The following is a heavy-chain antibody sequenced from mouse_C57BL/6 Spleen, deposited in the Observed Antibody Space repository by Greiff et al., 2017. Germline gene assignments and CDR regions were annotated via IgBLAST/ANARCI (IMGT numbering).Heavy chain of an antibody. D-gene: IGHD2-12*01. CDR3: ASYSPLAMDY. CDR1: GYTFTSYW. CDR2: IHPNSGST. Sequence: QVQLQQPGAELVKPGASVKLSCKASGYTFTSYWMQWVKQRPGQGLEWIGMIHPNSGSTNYNEKFKSKATLTVDKSSSTAYMQLSSLTSEDSTVYYCASYSPLAMDYWGQGTSVTVAS. J-gene: IGHJ4*01. V-gene: IGHV1-64*01.